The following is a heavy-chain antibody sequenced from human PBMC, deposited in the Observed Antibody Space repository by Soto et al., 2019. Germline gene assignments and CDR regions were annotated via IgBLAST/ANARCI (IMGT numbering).Heavy chain of an antibody. V-gene: IGHV1-3*04. J-gene: IGHJ6*03. CDR1: GYTFTSYA. Sequence: ASVKVSCKASGYTFTSYARHWVRQAPGQRLEWMGWISTGNGNTKYSQKLQGRVTMTTDTSTSTAYMELRSLRSDDTAVYYCAREGLENYYYYYYMDVWGKGTTVTVSS. CDR2: ISTGNGNT. CDR3: AREGLENYYYYYYMDV.